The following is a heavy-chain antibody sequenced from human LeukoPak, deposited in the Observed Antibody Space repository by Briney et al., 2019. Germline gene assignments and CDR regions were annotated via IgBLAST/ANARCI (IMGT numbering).Heavy chain of an antibody. CDR3: ARERIYFGSGGDLRDARLFYYYGMDV. CDR2: IYSDGSS. V-gene: IGHV3-53*01. CDR1: AFSVSSNC. J-gene: IGHJ6*02. D-gene: IGHD3-10*01. Sequence: GGSLRFSCVASAFSVSSNCMTWVRQAPGGGLEWVSVIYSDGSSYYSGSVKGRFTISRDSSKNTLYLQMNNLRAEDTAVYYCARERIYFGSGGDLRDARLFYYYGMDVWGQGTTVTVSS.